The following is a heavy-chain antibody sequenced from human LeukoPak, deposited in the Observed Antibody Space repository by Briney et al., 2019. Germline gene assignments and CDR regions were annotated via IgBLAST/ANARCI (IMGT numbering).Heavy chain of an antibody. Sequence: ASVKVSCKVSGYTLTELSMHWVRQAPGKGLEWTGGFDPEDGETIYAQKFQGRVTMTEDTSTDTAYMELSSLRSEDTAVYYCATRQQLAQTAFDYWGQGTLVTVSS. CDR2: FDPEDGET. J-gene: IGHJ4*02. CDR3: ATRQQLAQTAFDY. D-gene: IGHD6-13*01. CDR1: GYTLTELS. V-gene: IGHV1-24*01.